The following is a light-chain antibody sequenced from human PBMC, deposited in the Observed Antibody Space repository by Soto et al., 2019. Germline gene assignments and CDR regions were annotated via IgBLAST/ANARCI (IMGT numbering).Light chain of an antibody. CDR2: GYI. CDR3: QSYDSSLSSYV. CDR1: TSNIGAHYD. J-gene: IGLJ1*01. V-gene: IGLV1-40*01. Sequence: QSFLTQPPSVSGAPGQRVTISCTGTTSNIGAHYDVHWYQHIPGTAPKLLIYGYIHRPSGVPDRFSGSKSDTSASLAITGLQAEDEADYYCQSYDSSLSSYVFGPGTKVTVL.